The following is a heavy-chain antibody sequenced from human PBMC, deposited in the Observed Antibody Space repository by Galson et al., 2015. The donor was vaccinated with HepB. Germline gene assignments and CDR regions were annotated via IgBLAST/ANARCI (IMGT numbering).Heavy chain of an antibody. CDR1: GGTFSSYA. CDR3: ASLRMPIVLIKPRDDYYYYGMDV. D-gene: IGHD2-8*01. J-gene: IGHJ6*02. Sequence: SVKVSCKASGGTFSSYAISWVRQAPGQGLEWMGGIIPIFGTANYAQKFQGRVTITADKSTSTAYMELSSLRSEDTAVYYCASLRMPIVLIKPRDDYYYYGMDVWGQGTTVTVSS. CDR2: IIPIFGTA. V-gene: IGHV1-69*06.